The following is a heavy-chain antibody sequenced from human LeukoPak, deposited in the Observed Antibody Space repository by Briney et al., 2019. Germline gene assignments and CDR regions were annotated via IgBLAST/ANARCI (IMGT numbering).Heavy chain of an antibody. Sequence: GGSLRLSCAVSGFTFSSYEMHWVRQAPGKGLEWLSYISTSGITKYNADSVKGRFTMSRDNAKNSLYLQMSSLRAEDTAVYYCARDSDAVGMDVWGQGTTVTVSS. V-gene: IGHV3-48*03. J-gene: IGHJ6*02. CDR3: ARDSDAVGMDV. D-gene: IGHD6-19*01. CDR2: ISTSGITK. CDR1: GFTFSSYE.